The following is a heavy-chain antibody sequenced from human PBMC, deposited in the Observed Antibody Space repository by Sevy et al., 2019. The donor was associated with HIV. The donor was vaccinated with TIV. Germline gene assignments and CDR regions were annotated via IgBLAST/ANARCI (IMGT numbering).Heavy chain of an antibody. V-gene: IGHV3-74*01. CDR1: GFTFSSYW. CDR3: ARAGTNGRDCYKKN. Sequence: GGSLRLSCAASGFTFSSYWMHWVRQAPGKGLVWVSRINSDGSSTSYADSVKGRFTISRDNAKNTLYLQMNSLRAEDTAVYYCARAGTNGRDCYKKNWGQGTLVTVSS. J-gene: IGHJ4*02. CDR2: INSDGSST. D-gene: IGHD2-21*01.